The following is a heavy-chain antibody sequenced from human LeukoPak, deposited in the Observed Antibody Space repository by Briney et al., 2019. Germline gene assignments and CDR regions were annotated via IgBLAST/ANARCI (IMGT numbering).Heavy chain of an antibody. J-gene: IGHJ4*02. D-gene: IGHD2-2*03. V-gene: IGHV4-39*01. CDR1: GGSISSSSYY. CDR2: IYYSGST. Sequence: KSSETLSLTCTVSGGSISSSSYYWGWIRQPPGKGLEWIGSIYYSGSTYYNPSLKSRVTISVDTSKNQFSLKLSSVTAADTAVYYCARQNAGYCSSTSWSYYFDSWGQGTLVTVSS. CDR3: ARQNAGYCSSTSWSYYFDS.